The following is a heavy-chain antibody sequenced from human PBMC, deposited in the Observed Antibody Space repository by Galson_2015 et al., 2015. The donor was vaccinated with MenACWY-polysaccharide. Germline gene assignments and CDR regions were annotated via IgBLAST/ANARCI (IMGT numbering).Heavy chain of an antibody. V-gene: IGHV3-74*01. CDR1: GFTFGSYR. D-gene: IGHD2-21*02. Sequence: SLRLSCAASGFTFGSYRMHWVRQAPGEGLVWVSRINTDGSSTSYADSVKGRFTVSRDNAKNTVYLQMNSLRAEDTAVYYCARDPHCGAGCSIHDAFDVRGQGTKVTVSS. CDR2: INTDGSST. J-gene: IGHJ3*01. CDR3: ARDPHCGAGCSIHDAFDV.